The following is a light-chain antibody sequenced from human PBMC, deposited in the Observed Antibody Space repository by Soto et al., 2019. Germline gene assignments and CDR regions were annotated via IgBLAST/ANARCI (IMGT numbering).Light chain of an antibody. CDR2: EVN. J-gene: IGLJ2*01. V-gene: IGLV2-8*01. Sequence: QSALTQPPSASGSPGQSVTISCTGTSSDLGDYDYVSWYQQHPGKAPKLMIYEVNKRPSGVADRFSGSKSGNMASLTVTGLQAEDEADYYCSSYAGSNNLIFGGGTKLTVL. CDR3: SSYAGSNNLI. CDR1: SSDLGDYDY.